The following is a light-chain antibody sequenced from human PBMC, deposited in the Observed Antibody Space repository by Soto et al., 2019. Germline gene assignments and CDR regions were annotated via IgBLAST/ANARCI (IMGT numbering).Light chain of an antibody. V-gene: IGKV1-9*01. Sequence: DIQLTQSPSFLSASVGDRVTITCRASQGISSYLAWYQQKPGKAPKLLIYAASTLQSGVPSRFNGSGSGTEFTLTTSSLQPEDFATYYCQQLNSYPTFGQGTRLEIK. CDR2: AAS. CDR3: QQLNSYPT. CDR1: QGISSY. J-gene: IGKJ5*01.